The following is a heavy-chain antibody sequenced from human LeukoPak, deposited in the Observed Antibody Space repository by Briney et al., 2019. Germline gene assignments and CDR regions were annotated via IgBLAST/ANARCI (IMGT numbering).Heavy chain of an antibody. D-gene: IGHD5-18*01. CDR2: IYGGGAT. CDR3: ARDLGYTHGFGY. V-gene: IGHV3-53*01. CDR1: GFSVNDNY. J-gene: IGHJ4*02. Sequence: HAGGSLRLSCAASGFSVNDNYMRGVRQAPGKGLEGVSIIYGGGATYYADSVKGRFSISRDNSKNTLYLQMNSLRAEDTAVYYCARDLGYTHGFGYWGQGTLVTVSS.